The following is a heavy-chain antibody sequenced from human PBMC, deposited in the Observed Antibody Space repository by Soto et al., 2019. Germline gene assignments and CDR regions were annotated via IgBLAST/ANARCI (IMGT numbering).Heavy chain of an antibody. D-gene: IGHD3-10*01. J-gene: IGHJ4*02. CDR2: ISYDGSNK. V-gene: IGHV3-30*18. Sequence: PGGSLRLSCAASGFTFSSYGMHWVRQAPGKGLEWVAVISYDGSNKYYADSVKGRFTISRDNSKNTLYLQMNSLRAEDTAVYYCAKVNPEYYYGSAIDYWGQGTLVTVSS. CDR3: AKVNPEYYYGSAIDY. CDR1: GFTFSSYG.